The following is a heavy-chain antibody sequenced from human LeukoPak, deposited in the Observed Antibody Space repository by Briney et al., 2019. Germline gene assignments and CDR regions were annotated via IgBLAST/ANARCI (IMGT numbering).Heavy chain of an antibody. CDR2: IDTDVSST. CDR1: GFTFNSYW. D-gene: IGHD3-22*01. J-gene: IGHJ4*02. CDR3: AKAPPIYYDSSGPSFEY. V-gene: IGHV3-74*01. Sequence: PGGSLRLSCAASGFTFNSYWMHWVRQAPGKGLVWVSRIDTDVSSTTYADSVKGRFTISRDNSKNTLYLQMNSPRAEDTAVYYCAKAPPIYYDSSGPSFEYWGQGTLVTVSS.